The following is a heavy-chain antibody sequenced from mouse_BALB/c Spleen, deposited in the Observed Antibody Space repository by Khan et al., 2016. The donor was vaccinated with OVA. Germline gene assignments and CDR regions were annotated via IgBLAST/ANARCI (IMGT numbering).Heavy chain of an antibody. CDR3: TRHAYYYDSEGFAY. J-gene: IGHJ3*01. V-gene: IGHV5-6*01. Sequence: EVQLVESGGDLVKPGGSLKLSCAASGFTFSTYGMSWVRQAPDKRLEWVATVSTGGYYTYYPDSVKGRFTISRDNAKNTLYLQMSGLRSEDTAMFYCTRHAYYYDSEGFAYWGQGTLVTVSA. D-gene: IGHD1-1*01. CDR2: VSTGGYYT. CDR1: GFTFSTYG.